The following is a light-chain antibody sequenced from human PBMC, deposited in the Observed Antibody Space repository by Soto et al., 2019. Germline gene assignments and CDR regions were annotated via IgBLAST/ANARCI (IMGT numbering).Light chain of an antibody. Sequence: QSALTQPRSVSGSPGQSVTISCTGTGSDVGGYDFVSWYQQHPGKAPELMIYDVSKRPSGVPDRFSGPKSGNTASLTISGLQADDESDYYCCSYTGAYTVVFGGGTKLTVL. CDR2: DVS. CDR1: GSDVGGYDF. V-gene: IGLV2-11*01. J-gene: IGLJ2*01. CDR3: CSYTGAYTVV.